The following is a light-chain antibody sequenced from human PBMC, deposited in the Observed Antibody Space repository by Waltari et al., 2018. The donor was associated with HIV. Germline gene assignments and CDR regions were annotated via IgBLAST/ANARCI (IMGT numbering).Light chain of an antibody. J-gene: IGLJ3*02. Sequence: QSVLTQPPSASETPGQRVTISCSGSTSNIGSNPVNWYQQLPVTAPKLLIYTNNQRPSGVPDRFSGSKYGTSASLAISGLQSEDEAHYYCAAWDDSVNGWVFGGGTKLTVL. CDR1: TSNIGSNP. CDR2: TNN. CDR3: AAWDDSVNGWV. V-gene: IGLV1-44*01.